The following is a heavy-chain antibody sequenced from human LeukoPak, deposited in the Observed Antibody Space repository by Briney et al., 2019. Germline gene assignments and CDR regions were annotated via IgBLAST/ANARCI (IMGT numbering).Heavy chain of an antibody. CDR1: GYTLTELS. CDR3: ATQFSSSGYYAYYYYGMDV. J-gene: IGHJ6*02. Sequence: ASVKVSCKVSGYTLTELSMHWVRQAPGKGLEWMGGFDPEDGETIYAQKFQGRVTMTEDTSTDTAYMELSSLRSEDTAVYYCATQFSSSGYYAYYYYGMDVWGQGTTVTVSS. V-gene: IGHV1-24*01. CDR2: FDPEDGET. D-gene: IGHD3-22*01.